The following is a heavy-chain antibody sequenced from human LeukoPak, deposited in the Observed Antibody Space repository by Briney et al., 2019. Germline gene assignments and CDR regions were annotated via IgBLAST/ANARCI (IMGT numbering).Heavy chain of an antibody. V-gene: IGHV4-34*01. CDR3: ARGYRAASPFDY. CDR1: GGSFSGYY. D-gene: IGHD6-6*01. J-gene: IGHJ4*02. Sequence: PSETLSLTCAVYGGSFSGYYWSWIRQPPEKGLEWIGEINHSGSTNYNPSLKSRVTISVDTSKNQFSLKLSSVTAADTAVYYCARGYRAASPFDYWGQGTLVTVSS. CDR2: INHSGST.